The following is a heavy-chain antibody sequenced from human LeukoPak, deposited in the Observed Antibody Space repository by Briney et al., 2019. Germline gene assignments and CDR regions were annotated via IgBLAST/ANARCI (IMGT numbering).Heavy chain of an antibody. CDR2: IYTSGST. D-gene: IGHD2-15*01. CDR1: GGSISSYY. CDR3: ASDLPYCSGGSCRTTSDY. Sequence: SETLSLTCTVSGGSISSYYWSWIRQPAGKGLEWIGRIYTSGSTNYNPSLKSRVTMPVDTSKNQFSLKLSSVTAADTAVYYCASDLPYCSGGSCRTTSDYWGQGTLVTVSS. V-gene: IGHV4-4*07. J-gene: IGHJ4*02.